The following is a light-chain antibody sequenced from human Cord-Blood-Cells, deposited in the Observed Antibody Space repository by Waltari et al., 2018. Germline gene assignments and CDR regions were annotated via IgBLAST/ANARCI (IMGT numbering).Light chain of an antibody. V-gene: IGLV2-23*01. CDR3: CSYAGSSTYV. Sequence: QSALTQPASVSGSPGQSITISCTVTTSDVGSYNLVSCYQHNPGKAPKHMIYEGSKRPSGVSNRVSGSKSGNTASLTISGLQAEDEADYYCCSYAGSSTYVFGTGTKVTVL. CDR1: TSDVGSYNL. CDR2: EGS. J-gene: IGLJ1*01.